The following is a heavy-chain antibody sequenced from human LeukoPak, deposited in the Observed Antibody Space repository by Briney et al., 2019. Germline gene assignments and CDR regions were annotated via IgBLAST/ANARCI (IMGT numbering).Heavy chain of an antibody. V-gene: IGHV4-31*03. CDR2: IYYSGNT. CDR1: GGPISSGGYY. D-gene: IGHD2-2*01. CDR3: ARGSSKYSNLHSRYCSSTSCYGYVDPMQNWFDP. J-gene: IGHJ5*02. Sequence: SETLSLTCTVSGGPISSGGYYWSWIRQHPGKGLEWIGYIYYSGNTYYNPSLKSRSIISVDTSKNQFSLKLSSVTAADTAVYYCARGSSKYSNLHSRYCSSTSCYGYVDPMQNWFDPWGQGTLVTVSS.